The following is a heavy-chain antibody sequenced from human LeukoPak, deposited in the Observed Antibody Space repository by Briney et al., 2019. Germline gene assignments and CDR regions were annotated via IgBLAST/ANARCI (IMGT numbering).Heavy chain of an antibody. J-gene: IGHJ4*02. Sequence: GGSLRLSCAASGFTFSSYAMHWVRQAPGKGLEYVSSITSNGGITYYANSVKGRFTISRDNSKNTLYLQMGSLTPEDMAEYYCARDHVGNGDYWGQGTLVTVSS. V-gene: IGHV3-64*01. CDR3: ARDHVGNGDY. D-gene: IGHD4-23*01. CDR1: GFTFSSYA. CDR2: ITSNGGIT.